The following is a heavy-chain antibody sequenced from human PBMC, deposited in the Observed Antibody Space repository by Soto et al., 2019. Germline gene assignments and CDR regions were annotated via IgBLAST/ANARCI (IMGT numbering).Heavy chain of an antibody. CDR1: GFIFSDYA. V-gene: IGHV3-23*01. J-gene: IGHJ3*02. CDR2: MGGANGDT. Sequence: EVQMLESGGGLVQPGGSLRLSCAASGFIFSDYAMSWVRQAPGKGLEWVAGMGGANGDTYYTESVRGRFAISRDNSKSTLFLQLSSLGAEDTAVYFCAKDGVDHNSVWDPFDIWGQGTLVTVSS. CDR3: AKDGVDHNSVWDPFDI. D-gene: IGHD2-15*01.